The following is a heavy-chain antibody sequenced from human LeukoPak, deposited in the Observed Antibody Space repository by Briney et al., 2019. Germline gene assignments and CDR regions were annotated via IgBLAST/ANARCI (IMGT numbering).Heavy chain of an antibody. D-gene: IGHD1-26*01. CDR3: AHFKGGSFDF. CDR2: IYYSGNT. CDR1: GGSISSSNYY. V-gene: IGHV4-39*01. J-gene: IGHJ3*01. Sequence: SETLSLTCTLSGGSISSSNYYWGWIRQPPGKGLEWIGSIYYSGNTYYNPSLKSRVTISVDTSKNQFSLKLTSVPAAHTAVYYCAHFKGGSFDFWGQGRMVTVSS.